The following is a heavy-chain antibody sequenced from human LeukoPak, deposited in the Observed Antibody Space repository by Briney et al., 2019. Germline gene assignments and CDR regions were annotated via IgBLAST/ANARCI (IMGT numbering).Heavy chain of an antibody. Sequence: SVKVSCKASGFTFTSSAVQWVRQARGQRLEWVGWIVVGSGNTNYAQKFQERVTITRDMSTSTAYMELSSLRSEDTAVYYCAADPGYSSSWQRDYWGQGTLVTVSS. D-gene: IGHD6-13*01. CDR1: GFTFTSSA. CDR2: IVVGSGNT. CDR3: AADPGYSSSWQRDY. J-gene: IGHJ4*02. V-gene: IGHV1-58*01.